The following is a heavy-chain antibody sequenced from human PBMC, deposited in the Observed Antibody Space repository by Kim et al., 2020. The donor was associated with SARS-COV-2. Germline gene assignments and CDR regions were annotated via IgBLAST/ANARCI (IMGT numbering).Heavy chain of an antibody. J-gene: IGHJ2*01. CDR1: GGSISSSSYY. D-gene: IGHD3-10*01. Sequence: SETLSLTCTVSGGSISSSSYYWGWIRQPPGKGLEWIGSIYYSGSTYYNPSLKSRVTISVDTSKNQFSLKLSSVTAADTAVYYCARPGSPGGWFGELYWFFDLWGRGTLVTVYS. CDR2: IYYSGST. CDR3: ARPGSPGGWFGELYWFFDL. V-gene: IGHV4-39*01.